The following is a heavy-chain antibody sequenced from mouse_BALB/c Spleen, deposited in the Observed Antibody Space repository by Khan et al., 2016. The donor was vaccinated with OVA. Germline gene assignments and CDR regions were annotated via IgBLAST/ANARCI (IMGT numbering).Heavy chain of an antibody. CDR1: GYSITRDYA. CDR2: ISNSGSA. Sequence: EVQLQESGPGLVKPSQSLSLTCTVTGYSITRDYAWNWIRQFPGNELEWMGYISNSGSASYNPSLKSRISITRDPSKNQFFLQLDSVTPEDTATYYCASELGRYYAMDYWGQGTSVTVSS. CDR3: ASELGRYYAMDY. J-gene: IGHJ4*01. D-gene: IGHD4-1*01. V-gene: IGHV3-2*02.